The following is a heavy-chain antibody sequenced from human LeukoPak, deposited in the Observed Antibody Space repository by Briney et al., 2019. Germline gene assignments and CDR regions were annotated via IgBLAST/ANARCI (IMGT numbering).Heavy chain of an antibody. J-gene: IGHJ1*01. V-gene: IGHV4-61*01. Sequence: PSETLSLTCTVSGASLTNPTYYQWSWIRQPPGRGLDLIGSLYATGTAKINPSLTRRVTMSLDTSKNQFSLKLTSVTAEDSAMYHCARQTGYFRYWGQGTLVAVSS. CDR3: ARQTGYFRY. CDR2: LYATGTA. CDR1: GASLTNPTYY. D-gene: IGHD3-10*01.